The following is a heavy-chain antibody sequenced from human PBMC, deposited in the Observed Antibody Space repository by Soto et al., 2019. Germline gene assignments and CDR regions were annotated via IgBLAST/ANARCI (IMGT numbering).Heavy chain of an antibody. CDR3: AKTANGWFSAFDI. Sequence: EVQLLESGGGLVQPGGSLGHSCAASGFTFSSYAMSWVRQAPGKGLEWVSAISGSGGTTYYADSVKGRFTFSKDNSKNTLYLQMNSLRAEDTAVYYCAKTANGWFSAFDIWGQGTMVTVSS. CDR2: ISGSGGTT. CDR1: GFTFSSYA. V-gene: IGHV3-23*01. J-gene: IGHJ3*02. D-gene: IGHD6-19*01.